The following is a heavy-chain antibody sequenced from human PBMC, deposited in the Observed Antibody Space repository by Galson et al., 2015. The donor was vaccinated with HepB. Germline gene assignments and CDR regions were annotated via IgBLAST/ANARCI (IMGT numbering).Heavy chain of an antibody. V-gene: IGHV4-34*01. J-gene: IGHJ5*02. CDR3: ARRVDSSGYYRDP. Sequence: SETLSLTCAVYGGSFSGYYWSWIRQPPGKGLEWIGEINHSGSTNYNPSLKSRVTISVDTSKNQFSLKLSSVTAADTAVYYCARRVDSSGYYRDPWGQGTLVTVSS. CDR2: INHSGST. D-gene: IGHD3-22*01. CDR1: GGSFSGYY.